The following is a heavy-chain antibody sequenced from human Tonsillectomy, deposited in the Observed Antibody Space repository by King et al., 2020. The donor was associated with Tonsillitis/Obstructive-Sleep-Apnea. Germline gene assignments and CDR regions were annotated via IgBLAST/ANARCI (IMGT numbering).Heavy chain of an antibody. J-gene: IGHJ5*02. V-gene: IGHV5-51*01. Sequence: VQLVESGAEVKEPGESLKISCKGSGYSFTSYWIGWVRQMPGKGLEWMGIIYPGDSDTRYSPSFQGQVTISADKSISTAYLQWSSLKASDTAMYYCARQGDDILTGYYVPFDPWGQGTLVTVSS. CDR1: GYSFTSYW. CDR2: IYPGDSDT. CDR3: ARQGDDILTGYYVPFDP. D-gene: IGHD3-9*01.